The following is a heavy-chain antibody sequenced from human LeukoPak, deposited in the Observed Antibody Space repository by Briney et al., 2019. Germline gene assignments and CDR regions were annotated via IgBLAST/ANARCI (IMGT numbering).Heavy chain of an antibody. CDR3: ARPRYTNSQDAFDI. J-gene: IGHJ3*02. CDR2: IDPSSGGS. D-gene: IGHD3-9*01. V-gene: IGHV1-46*01. CDR1: GYTFTTYF. Sequence: KPGASVKVSCKASGYTFTTYFLHWVRQAPGQGLEWMGIIDPSSGGSTSAQKFQVRVTMTRDMSTSTVYMELSSLTSEDTAVYYCARPRYTNSQDAFDIWGQGTMVTVSS.